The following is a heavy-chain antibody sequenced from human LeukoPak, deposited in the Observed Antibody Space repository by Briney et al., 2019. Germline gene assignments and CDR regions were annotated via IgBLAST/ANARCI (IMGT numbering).Heavy chain of an antibody. Sequence: GGSLRLSCAASGFTFSDYYMSWIRQAPGKGLEWVSYISSSGSTIYYADSVKGRFTISRDNAKNSLYLQMNSLRAEDTAVYYCAIIRRGYYDSSGYGNWGQGTLVTVSS. D-gene: IGHD3-22*01. CDR2: ISSSGSTI. CDR3: AIIRRGYYDSSGYGN. V-gene: IGHV3-11*04. CDR1: GFTFSDYY. J-gene: IGHJ4*02.